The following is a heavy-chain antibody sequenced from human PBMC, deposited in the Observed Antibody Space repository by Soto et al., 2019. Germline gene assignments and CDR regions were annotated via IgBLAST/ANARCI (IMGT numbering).Heavy chain of an antibody. D-gene: IGHD2-2*02. CDR3: ARQRYCSITACYTVDY. Sequence: GESLKISCKGSGYSFTSYWIGWVRQMPGKGLEWMGIIYPGDSNTRYSPSFQGQVTISADKSVSTAYLQWSSLKASDTAMYYCARQRYCSITACYTVDYWGQGTLVTVSS. J-gene: IGHJ4*02. CDR2: IYPGDSNT. V-gene: IGHV5-51*01. CDR1: GYSFTSYW.